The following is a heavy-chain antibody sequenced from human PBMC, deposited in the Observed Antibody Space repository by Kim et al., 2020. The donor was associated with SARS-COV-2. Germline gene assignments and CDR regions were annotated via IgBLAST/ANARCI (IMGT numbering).Heavy chain of an antibody. CDR2: LSWNSGVI. V-gene: IGHV3-9*01. Sequence: GGSLRLSCAASGFTFGDFAMHWVRQVPGKGLEWVSGLSWNSGVIGYADSVKGRFTISRHNAGNSLYLQMNSLRAEDTAFYYCAKDLVSSSFRAFHIWGQGTMVTVSS. D-gene: IGHD6-6*01. CDR3: AKDLVSSSFRAFHI. J-gene: IGHJ3*02. CDR1: GFTFGDFA.